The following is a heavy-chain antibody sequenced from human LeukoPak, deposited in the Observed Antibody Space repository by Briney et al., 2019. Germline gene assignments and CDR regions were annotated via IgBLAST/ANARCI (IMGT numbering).Heavy chain of an antibody. CDR3: ARDRGYSYGLDY. CDR2: IIPIFGTA. V-gene: IGHV1-69*05. CDR1: GGTFSSYA. Sequence: SVKVSCKASGGTFSSYAISWVRQTPGQGLEWMGGIIPIFGTANYAQKFQGRVTITTDESTSTAYMELSSLRSEDTAVYYCARDRGYSYGLDYWGQGTLVTVSS. J-gene: IGHJ4*02. D-gene: IGHD5-18*01.